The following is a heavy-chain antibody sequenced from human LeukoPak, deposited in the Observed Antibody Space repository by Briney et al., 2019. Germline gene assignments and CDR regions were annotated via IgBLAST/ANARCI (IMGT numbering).Heavy chain of an antibody. CDR2: LHNSGTT. D-gene: IGHD1-7*01. CDR1: GGSITIDY. CDR3: ARDRSRTFDY. V-gene: IGHV4-4*07. Sequence: SETLSLTCTVSGGSITIDYWSWIRRPAGKGLEWIGRLHNSGTTKYNSSLESRVTMSLDTSKNLFSLKVTSVTAADTAVYYCARDRSRTFDYWGQGILVTVSP. J-gene: IGHJ4*02.